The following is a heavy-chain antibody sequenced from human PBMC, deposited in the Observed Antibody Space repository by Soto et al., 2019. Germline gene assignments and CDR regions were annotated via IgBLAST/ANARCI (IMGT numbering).Heavy chain of an antibody. V-gene: IGHV4-59*01. CDR1: GGSISSYY. CDR3: ARAQYDDSSAYFDY. Sequence: LPETLSLTCTVSGGSISSYYWSWIRQPPGKGLEWIGYIYYSGSTNYNPSLKSRVTISVDTSKNQFSLKLSSVTAADTAVYYCARAQYDDSSAYFDYWGQGTLVTVSS. CDR2: IYYSGST. J-gene: IGHJ4*02. D-gene: IGHD3-22*01.